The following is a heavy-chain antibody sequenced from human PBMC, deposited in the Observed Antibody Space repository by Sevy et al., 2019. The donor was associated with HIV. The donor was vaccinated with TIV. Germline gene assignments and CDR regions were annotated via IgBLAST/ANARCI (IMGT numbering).Heavy chain of an antibody. CDR2: IIPILGTA. CDR3: ARDPSIVGPTHLPQFDP. J-gene: IGHJ5*02. V-gene: IGHV1-69*11. CDR1: GGSFSSYA. D-gene: IGHD1-26*01. Sequence: ASVKVSCKASGGSFSSYAISWVRQAPGQGLEWMGRIIPILGTANYAQRFQGRVTITADESTSTAYMELSSLRSEDTAVYYCARDPSIVGPTHLPQFDPWGQGTLVTVSS.